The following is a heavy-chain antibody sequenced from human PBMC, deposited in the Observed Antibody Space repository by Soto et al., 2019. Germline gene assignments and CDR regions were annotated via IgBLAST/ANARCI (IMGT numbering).Heavy chain of an antibody. CDR3: ARGAKSSAAVSR. CDR1: GGSISSSSYY. D-gene: IGHD6-13*01. CDR2: IYYSGST. V-gene: IGHV4-61*05. Sequence: SETLSLTCTVSGGSISSSSYYWGWIRQPPGKGLEWIGYIYYSGSTNYNPSLKSRVTISVDTSKNQFSLKLSSVTAADTAVYYCARGAKSSAAVSRWGQGTLVTVSS. J-gene: IGHJ4*02.